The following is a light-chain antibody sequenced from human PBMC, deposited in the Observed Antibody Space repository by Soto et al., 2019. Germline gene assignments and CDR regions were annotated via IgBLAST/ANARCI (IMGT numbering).Light chain of an antibody. J-gene: IGLJ2*01. CDR1: KLGHKY. V-gene: IGLV3-1*01. CDR2: QDS. CDR3: QTWASSIVV. Sequence: SYELTQPPSVSVSPGQTAGITCSGDKLGHKYVSWYQQKPGQSPILVIYQDSKRPSGIPERVSGSNSGSTATLTISETQAMDEADYYCQTWASSIVVFGGGTKLTVL.